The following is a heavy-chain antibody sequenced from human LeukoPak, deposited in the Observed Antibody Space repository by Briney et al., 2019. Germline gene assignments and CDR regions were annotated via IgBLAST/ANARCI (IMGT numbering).Heavy chain of an antibody. CDR1: GFTVSSTH. CDR3: ARGPGVAGSFDP. J-gene: IGHJ5*02. V-gene: IGHV3-53*01. Sequence: GGSLRLSCAASGFTVSSTHMTWVRQVPGKGLESVSIIYSGGSTYYADSVKGRFNISRDNSKNTLYLQMNSLRAEDTAVYFCARGPGVAGSFDPWGQGTLVTVSS. D-gene: IGHD6-19*01. CDR2: IYSGGST.